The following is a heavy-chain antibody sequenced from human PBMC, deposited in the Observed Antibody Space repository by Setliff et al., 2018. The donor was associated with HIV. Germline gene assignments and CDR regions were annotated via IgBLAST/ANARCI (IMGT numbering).Heavy chain of an antibody. V-gene: IGHV4-39*01. CDR2: IYHDGRT. D-gene: IGHD3-22*01. J-gene: IGHJ3*02. CDR1: DDSFSTRDYW. Sequence: SETLSLTCTVSDDSFSTRDYWWAWVRQPPGKGLEWIGSIYHDGRTYYSPSLKMRVTISVDTSKNRFSLKLSSVTATDTAVYYCARQLASGFWAFDIWGQGTMVTVSS. CDR3: ARQLASGFWAFDI.